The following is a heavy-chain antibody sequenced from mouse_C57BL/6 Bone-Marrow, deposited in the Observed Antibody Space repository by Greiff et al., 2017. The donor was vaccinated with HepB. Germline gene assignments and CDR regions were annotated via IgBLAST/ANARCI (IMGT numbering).Heavy chain of an antibody. CDR2: IRNKANGYTT. Sequence: DVQLVESGGGLVQPGGSLSLSCAASGFTFTDYYMSWVRQPPGKALEWLGFIRNKANGYTTEYSASVKGRFTISRDNSQSILYLQMNALRAEDSATYYCASLTVVEYYFDYWGQGTTLTVSS. J-gene: IGHJ2*01. V-gene: IGHV7-3*01. D-gene: IGHD1-1*01. CDR1: GFTFTDYY. CDR3: ASLTVVEYYFDY.